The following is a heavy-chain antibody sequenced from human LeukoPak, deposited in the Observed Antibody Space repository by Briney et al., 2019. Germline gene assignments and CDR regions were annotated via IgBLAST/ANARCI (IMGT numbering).Heavy chain of an antibody. D-gene: IGHD4-17*01. Sequence: GGSLRLSCAASGFTFSSYAMSWVRQAPGKGLEWVSVIYSGGSTYYADSVKGRFTISRDNSKNTLYLQMNSLRAEDTAVYYCARDMPVTTHAFDIWGQGTMVTVSS. J-gene: IGHJ3*02. V-gene: IGHV3-66*01. CDR1: GFTFSSYA. CDR3: ARDMPVTTHAFDI. CDR2: IYSGGST.